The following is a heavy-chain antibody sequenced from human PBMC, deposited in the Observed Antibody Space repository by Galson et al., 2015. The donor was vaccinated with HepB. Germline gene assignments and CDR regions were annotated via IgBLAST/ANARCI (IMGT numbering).Heavy chain of an antibody. CDR2: IYSGGST. CDR1: GFTVSSNY. J-gene: IGHJ4*02. CDR3: AREGRYSGYDYPRRIAAAGIFDY. V-gene: IGHV3-66*02. D-gene: IGHD5-12*01. Sequence: SLRLSCAASGFTVSSNYMSWVRQAPGKGLEWVSVIYSGGSTYYADSVKGRFTISRDNSKNTLYLQMNSLRAEDTAVYYCAREGRYSGYDYPRRIAAAGIFDYWGQGTLVTVSP.